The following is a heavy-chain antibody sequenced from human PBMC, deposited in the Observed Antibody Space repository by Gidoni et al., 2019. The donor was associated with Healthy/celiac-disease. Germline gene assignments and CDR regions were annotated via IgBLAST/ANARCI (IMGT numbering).Heavy chain of an antibody. CDR2: ISSRGSTI. CDR3: ARAGGDYPRYYYGMDV. D-gene: IGHD4-17*01. Sequence: EVQLVESGGGLVQPGGSLKPSCAASGCTFSSYERNWVRQGPVKGLEWFSYISSRGSTIYYADSVKGRFTISRENAKNSLYLQMNSMRAEDTAVYYCARAGGDYPRYYYGMDVWGQGTTVTVSS. CDR1: GCTFSSYE. V-gene: IGHV3-48*03. J-gene: IGHJ6*02.